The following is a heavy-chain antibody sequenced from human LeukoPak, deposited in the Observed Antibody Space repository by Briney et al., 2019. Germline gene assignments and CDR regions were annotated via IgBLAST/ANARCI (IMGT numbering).Heavy chain of an antibody. D-gene: IGHD6-13*01. Sequence: SVKVSCKASGFTFTSRSAVQWVRQARGQRLEWTGWIVVGSDNTNYAQKFQERVTITRDMSTSTSYMELSSLRSEDTAVYYCAAPYSSTWFDYWGQGTLVTVSS. J-gene: IGHJ4*02. CDR1: GFTFTSRSA. V-gene: IGHV1-58*01. CDR2: IVVGSDNT. CDR3: AAPYSSTWFDY.